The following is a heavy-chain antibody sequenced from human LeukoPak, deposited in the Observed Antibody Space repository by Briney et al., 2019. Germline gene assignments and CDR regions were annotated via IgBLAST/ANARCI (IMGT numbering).Heavy chain of an antibody. CDR3: ARFPLKYCSGGSCPDGIDY. CDR2: IYYSEST. V-gene: IGHV4-31*01. Sequence: SQTLPLTCTVSGRSISSGGYYWSCIRQHPGKDLEWIGYIYYSESTYYNPSLKSQLTRPVDPPKHHVSLKLSSVTDADRAVYYCARFPLKYCSGGSCPDGIDYWGQGTLVTVSS. D-gene: IGHD2-15*01. CDR1: GRSISSGGYY. J-gene: IGHJ4*02.